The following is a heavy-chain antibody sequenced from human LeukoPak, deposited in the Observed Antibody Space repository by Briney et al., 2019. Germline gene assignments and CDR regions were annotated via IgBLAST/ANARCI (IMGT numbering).Heavy chain of an antibody. D-gene: IGHD6-6*01. Sequence: GGSLRLSCAASGFTPSSYWMHWVRQAPGKGLVWVSRINSDGSSTSYADSVKGRFTISRDNAKNTLYLRMNSLRAEDTAVYYCARDTLLAARPAVWGQGTTVTVSS. V-gene: IGHV3-74*01. CDR2: INSDGSST. J-gene: IGHJ6*02. CDR1: GFTPSSYW. CDR3: ARDTLLAARPAV.